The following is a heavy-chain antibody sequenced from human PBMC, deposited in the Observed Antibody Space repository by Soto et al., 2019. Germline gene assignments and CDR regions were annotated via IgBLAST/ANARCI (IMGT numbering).Heavy chain of an antibody. J-gene: IGHJ2*01. Sequence: ASVKVSCKAPGYTFTTYYIHWVRQAPGQGLEWMGIINPSGGSTSYAQKFQGRVTMTRDTSTSTVYMELSSLRSEDTAVYYCARPLWRDDYNWGYFDLWGRGTLVTVSS. CDR2: INPSGGST. CDR3: ARPLWRDDYNWGYFDL. V-gene: IGHV1-46*01. D-gene: IGHD4-4*01. CDR1: GYTFTTYY.